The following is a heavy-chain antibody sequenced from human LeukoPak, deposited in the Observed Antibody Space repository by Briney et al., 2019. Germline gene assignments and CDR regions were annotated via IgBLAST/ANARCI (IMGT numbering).Heavy chain of an antibody. D-gene: IGHD5-18*01. CDR3: ASGGYSYGQGYYFDY. CDR2: IYYSGST. Sequence: SETLSLNCTVSGGSISSHYWSWIRQPPGKGLEWIGYIYYSGSTNYNPSLKGRVIMSVDTSKNQFSLELSSVTAADTAIYYCASGGYSYGQGYYFDYWGQGTLVTVSS. J-gene: IGHJ4*02. V-gene: IGHV4-59*11. CDR1: GGSISSHY.